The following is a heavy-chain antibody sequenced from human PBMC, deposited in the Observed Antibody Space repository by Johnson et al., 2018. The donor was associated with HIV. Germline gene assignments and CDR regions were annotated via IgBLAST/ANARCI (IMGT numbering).Heavy chain of an antibody. CDR2: ISYDGSNK. J-gene: IGHJ3*02. Sequence: QVQLVESGGGLVQPGGSLRLSCAASGFIFSSYAIHWVRQAPGKGLEWVAVISYDGSNKYYADSVKGRFTISRDNSKNTLYLQMNSLRAEDTAVYYCARSTGPYSTYYYDSPDPDAFDIWGQGTMVTVSS. V-gene: IGHV3-30-3*01. CDR3: ARSTGPYSTYYYDSPDPDAFDI. CDR1: GFIFSSYA. D-gene: IGHD3-22*01.